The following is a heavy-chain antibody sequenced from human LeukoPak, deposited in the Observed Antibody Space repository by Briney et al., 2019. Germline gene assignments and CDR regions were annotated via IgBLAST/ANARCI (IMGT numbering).Heavy chain of an antibody. CDR2: INHSGST. CDR1: GGSFSGYY. D-gene: IGHD3-22*01. V-gene: IGHV4-34*01. Sequence: PSETLSLTCAVYGGSFSGYYWSWIRQPPGKGLEWIGEINHSGSTNYNPSLKSRVTISVDTSKNQFSLKLSSVTAADTAVYYCARLNARRRVITMIVVVLGFDPWGQGTLVTVSS. J-gene: IGHJ5*02. CDR3: ARLNARRRVITMIVVVLGFDP.